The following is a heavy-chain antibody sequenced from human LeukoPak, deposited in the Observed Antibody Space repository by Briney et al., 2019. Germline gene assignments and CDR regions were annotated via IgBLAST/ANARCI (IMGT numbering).Heavy chain of an antibody. J-gene: IGHJ4*02. Sequence: PGGSLRLSCAASGFSFSSYAMCWVRQAPGKGLEWVSGVSGNGVTTTYADSVKGRFTISRDNSKNTLSLRMNSLRAEDTAVYYCAKGVQKFDYWGQGTLVTVSS. CDR3: AKGVQKFDY. V-gene: IGHV3-23*01. CDR2: VSGNGVTT. CDR1: GFSFSSYA.